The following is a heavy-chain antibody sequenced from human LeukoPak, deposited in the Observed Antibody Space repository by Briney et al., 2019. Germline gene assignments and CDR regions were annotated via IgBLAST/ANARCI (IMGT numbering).Heavy chain of an antibody. Sequence: TSETLSLTCTVSGGSISSSSYYWGWIRQPPGKGLEWIGSIYYSGSTYYNPSLKSRVTISVDTAKNQFSLKLSSVTAADTAVYYCARVEYCTSANCYIGGYYWGQGTLVTVSS. D-gene: IGHD2-2*02. CDR2: IYYSGST. V-gene: IGHV4-39*07. CDR3: ARVEYCTSANCYIGGYY. CDR1: GGSISSSSYY. J-gene: IGHJ4*02.